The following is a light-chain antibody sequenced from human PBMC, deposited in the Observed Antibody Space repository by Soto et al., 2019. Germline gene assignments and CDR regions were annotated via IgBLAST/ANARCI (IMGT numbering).Light chain of an antibody. J-gene: IGLJ3*02. CDR1: GPNVGTSY. Sequence: QSVLTQPPSASGTPGKGVTILCPERGPNVGTSYVYWYQQLQGTAPKLLIYANDQRPSGVPDRFSGSKSGTSASLAISGLRSEDEADYYCAAWDDSLSARVFGGGTKLTVL. CDR2: AND. V-gene: IGLV1-47*01. CDR3: AAWDDSLSARV.